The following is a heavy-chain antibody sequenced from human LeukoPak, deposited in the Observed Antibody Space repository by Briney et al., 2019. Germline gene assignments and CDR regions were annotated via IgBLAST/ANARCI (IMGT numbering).Heavy chain of an antibody. D-gene: IGHD1-26*01. CDR1: GYTFTASF. Sequence: ASVKVSCTASGYTFTASFLHWVRQAPGQGLEWMGWINPNSGGTNYAQKFQGRVTMTRDTSISTAYMELSRLRSDDTALYYCAREGTGGTTLFDYWGQGTLVTVSS. J-gene: IGHJ4*02. CDR3: AREGTGGTTLFDY. V-gene: IGHV1-2*02. CDR2: INPNSGGT.